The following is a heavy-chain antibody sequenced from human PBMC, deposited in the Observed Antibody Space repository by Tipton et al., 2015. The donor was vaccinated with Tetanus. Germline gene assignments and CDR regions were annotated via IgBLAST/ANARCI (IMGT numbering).Heavy chain of an antibody. CDR1: GFTFSSHW. D-gene: IGHD2/OR15-2a*01. CDR3: VRRWFVTQYYFGMDV. CDR2: INQDGRAE. Sequence: SLRLSCEASGFTFSSHWMSWVRQVPGKGLEWVANINQDGRAEFYVDSVKGRFTISRDNSKNSLSLQMNSLRADDTAVYYCVRRWFVTQYYFGMDVWGQGTTVTVSS. V-gene: IGHV3-7*01. J-gene: IGHJ6*02.